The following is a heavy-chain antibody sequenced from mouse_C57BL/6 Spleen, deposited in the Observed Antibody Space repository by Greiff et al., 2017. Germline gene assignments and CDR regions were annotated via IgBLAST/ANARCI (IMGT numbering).Heavy chain of an antibody. CDR3: ARHATIVTHEGYYAMDY. CDR2: FYPGSGSI. CDR1: GYTFTEYP. V-gene: IGHV1-62-2*01. Sequence: VQLQQSGAELVKPGASVKLSCKASGYTFTEYPIHWVKQRSGQGLEWIGWFYPGSGSIKYNEKFKDKATLTADKSSSTVYMELSRLTSEDSAVYFCARHATIVTHEGYYAMDYWGQGTSVTVSS. J-gene: IGHJ4*01. D-gene: IGHD2-5*01.